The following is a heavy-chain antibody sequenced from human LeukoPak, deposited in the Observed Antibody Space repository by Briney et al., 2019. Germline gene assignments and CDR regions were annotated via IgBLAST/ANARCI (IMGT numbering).Heavy chain of an antibody. V-gene: IGHV4-59*01. CDR2: IYYSGST. D-gene: IGHD3-22*01. CDR3: ARGPRGYYDSSGYYGYFQH. J-gene: IGHJ1*01. CDR1: GGSISSYY. Sequence: SETLSLTCTVSGGSISSYYWSWIRQPPGKGLEWIGYIYYSGSTNYNPSLKSRVTISADTSKNQFSLKLSSVTAADTAVYYCARGPRGYYDSSGYYGYFQHWGQGTLVTVSS.